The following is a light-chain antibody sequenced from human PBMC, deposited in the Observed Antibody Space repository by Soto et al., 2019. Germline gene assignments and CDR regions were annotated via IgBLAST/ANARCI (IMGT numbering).Light chain of an antibody. CDR1: QSLVHSDGNTY. V-gene: IGKV2-24*01. CDR3: MKATQSYN. J-gene: IGKJ2*01. CDR2: KIS. Sequence: DIVLTQTPLSSPVTLGQPASISCRSSQSLVHSDGNTYFNWLQQRPGQPLRLLIYKISKRFPGVPERFHGSGARTDFTLKLSRVEAEDVGVYYCMKATQSYNFGQGNQLEIK.